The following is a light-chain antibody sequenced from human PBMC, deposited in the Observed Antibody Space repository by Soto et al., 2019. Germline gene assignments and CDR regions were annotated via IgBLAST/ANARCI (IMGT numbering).Light chain of an antibody. CDR2: AAS. V-gene: IGKV1-12*01. CDR1: QGISSW. Sequence: DTQMTQSPSSVSASVGDRVTITFRASQGISSWLAGYQQKPGTAPKLLIYAASSLKSGVPSRFSGSGSGTDLALTFSSLQHEDFATYECQQANSFPFTFGPGIKVDIK. J-gene: IGKJ3*01. CDR3: QQANSFPFT.